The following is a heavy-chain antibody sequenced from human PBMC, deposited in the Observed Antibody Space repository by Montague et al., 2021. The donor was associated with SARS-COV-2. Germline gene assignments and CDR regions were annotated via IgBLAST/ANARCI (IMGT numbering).Heavy chain of an antibody. CDR1: GGSSSGYY. V-gene: IGHV4-34*01. CDR2: IHHSGST. Sequence: SETLSLTCAVYGGSSSGYYWSWIRQSPGKGLEWIGEIHHSGSTNYNPSLKSRVTISVDTSKNQFSLKLSSVTAADTAVYYCARATRGITTIVVVRAAIDYYFDYWGQGTLVTVSS. J-gene: IGHJ4*02. CDR3: ARATRGITTIVVVRAAIDYYFDY. D-gene: IGHD3-22*01.